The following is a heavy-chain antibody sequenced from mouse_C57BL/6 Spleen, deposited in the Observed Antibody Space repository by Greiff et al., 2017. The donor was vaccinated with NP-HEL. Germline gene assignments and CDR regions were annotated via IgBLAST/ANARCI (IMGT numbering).Heavy chain of an antibody. D-gene: IGHD2-1*01. CDR2: ISDGGSYT. Sequence: EVQGVESGGGLVKPGGSLKLSCAASGFTFSSYAMSWVRQTPEKRLEWVATISDGGSYTYYPDNVKGRFTISRDNAKNNLYLQMSHLKSEDTAMYYCARDGGNYGYAMDYWGQGTSVTVSS. CDR3: ARDGGNYGYAMDY. V-gene: IGHV5-4*01. CDR1: GFTFSSYA. J-gene: IGHJ4*01.